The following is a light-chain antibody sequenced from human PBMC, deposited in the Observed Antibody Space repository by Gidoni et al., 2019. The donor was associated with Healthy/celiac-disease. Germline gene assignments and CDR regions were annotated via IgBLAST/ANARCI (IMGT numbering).Light chain of an antibody. CDR1: SSDVGSYNL. CDR2: EGS. J-gene: IGLJ3*02. CDR3: CSYAGSSTWV. Sequence: QSALTPPASVSGSPGQSITISCTGTSSDVGSYNLVSWYQQHPGKAPKLMIYEGSKRPSGVSNRFSGSKSGNTASLTISGLQAEDEADYYCCSYAGSSTWVVGGGTKLTVL. V-gene: IGLV2-23*01.